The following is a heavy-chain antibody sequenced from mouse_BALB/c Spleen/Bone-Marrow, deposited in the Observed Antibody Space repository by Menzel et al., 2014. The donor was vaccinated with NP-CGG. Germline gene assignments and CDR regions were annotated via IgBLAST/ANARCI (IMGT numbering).Heavy chain of an antibody. Sequence: VQLKESGPGLVKPSQSLSLTCSVTGFSITSGYYWNWIRQFPGNKLEWMDYITYDGSNNYNPSLKNRLSITRDTSKNQFFLKLNAVTPEDTATYYCARGTGTYFDVWGAGTSVPVSS. V-gene: IGHV3-6*02. D-gene: IGHD4-1*01. CDR2: ITYDGSN. CDR3: ARGTGTYFDV. J-gene: IGHJ1*01. CDR1: GFSITSGYY.